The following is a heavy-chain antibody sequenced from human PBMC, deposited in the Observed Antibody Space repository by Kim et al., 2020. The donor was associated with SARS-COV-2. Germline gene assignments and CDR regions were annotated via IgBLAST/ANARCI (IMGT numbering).Heavy chain of an antibody. V-gene: IGHV1-3*01. CDR1: GHFFTRDS. D-gene: IGHD3-16*01. CDR2: IDCGNGNT. CDR3: LGGFYFDY. Sequence: ASVKVSCKTSGHFFTRDSIHWVRQAPGQVLEWMGGIDCGNGNTIYSQKFQGRVTFTTDTSASTAYMELSLLRSEDSAVYYCLGGFYFDYWGQGTLVTVSS. J-gene: IGHJ4*02.